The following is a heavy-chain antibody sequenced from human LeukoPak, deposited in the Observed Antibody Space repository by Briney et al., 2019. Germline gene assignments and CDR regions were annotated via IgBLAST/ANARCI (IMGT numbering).Heavy chain of an antibody. CDR3: ARHGGLATAADYFGY. CDR2: IYTSGST. J-gene: IGHJ4*02. CDR1: GGSISSYY. V-gene: IGHV4-4*09. D-gene: IGHD6-13*01. Sequence: SETLSLTCTVSGGSISSYYWSWIRQPPGKGLEWIGYIYTSGSTNYNPSLKSRVTISVDTSKNQFSLKLSSVTAADTAVYYCARHGGLATAADYFGYWGQGTLVTVSS.